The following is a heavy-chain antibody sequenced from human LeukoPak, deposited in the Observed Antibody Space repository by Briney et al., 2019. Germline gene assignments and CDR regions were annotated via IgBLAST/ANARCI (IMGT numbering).Heavy chain of an antibody. CDR2: INCNSGGT. CDR3: ARDLTSTPNWEFDY. D-gene: IGHD1-26*01. CDR1: GYTFADYF. J-gene: IGHJ4*02. V-gene: IGHV1-2*06. Sequence: ASVKVSCKASGYTFADYFIQWVQQAPGQGLEWVGRINCNSGGTEYAQKFQGRVTMTRDTSINTAYVEVSSLKSDDTAVYYCARDLTSTPNWEFDYWGQGTLVTVSS.